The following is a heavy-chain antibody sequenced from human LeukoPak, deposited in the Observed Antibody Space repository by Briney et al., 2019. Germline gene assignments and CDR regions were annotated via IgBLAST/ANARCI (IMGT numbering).Heavy chain of an antibody. D-gene: IGHD6-19*01. CDR1: GFTFSTYG. Sequence: PGGSLRLSCAASGFTFSTYGMSWVRQAPGKGLEWISVISDNGKGAYYADSVKGRFTISRDNSKNTLYLHMNSLRAEDTAVYYCANALVGVAVAGRWGQGTLVIVSS. J-gene: IGHJ4*02. V-gene: IGHV3-23*01. CDR2: ISDNGKGA. CDR3: ANALVGVAVAGR.